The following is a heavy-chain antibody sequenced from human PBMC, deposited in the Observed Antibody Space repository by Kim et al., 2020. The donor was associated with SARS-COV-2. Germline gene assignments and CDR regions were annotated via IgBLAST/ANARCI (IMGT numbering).Heavy chain of an antibody. CDR3: AKDRWYCSGGSCLGMDV. CDR2: ISYDGSNK. D-gene: IGHD2-15*01. Sequence: GGSLRLSCAASGFTFSSYGMHWVRQAPGKGLEWVAVISYDGSNKYYADSVKGRFTISRDNSKNTLYLQMNSLRAEDTAVYYCAKDRWYCSGGSCLGMDVWGQGTTVTVSS. CDR1: GFTFSSYG. J-gene: IGHJ6*02. V-gene: IGHV3-30*18.